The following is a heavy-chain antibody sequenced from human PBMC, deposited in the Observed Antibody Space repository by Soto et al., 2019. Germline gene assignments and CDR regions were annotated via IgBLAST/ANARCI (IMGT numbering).Heavy chain of an antibody. CDR3: VRGILS. CDR2: VRHSGST. Sequence: QVQLQESGPGQVKASQTLSLTCNVSGGSITSGGYYWTWIRQHPGKALEWIGNVRHSGSTFYNPSLKSRVSISVDTSKNQFSLKLSSVTAADTAVYFCVRGILSWGQGTLVTVSS. V-gene: IGHV4-31*03. J-gene: IGHJ1*01. CDR1: GGSITSGGYY.